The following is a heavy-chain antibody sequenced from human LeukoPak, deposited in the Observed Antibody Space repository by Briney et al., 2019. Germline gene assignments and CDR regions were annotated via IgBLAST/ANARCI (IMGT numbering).Heavy chain of an antibody. Sequence: PGGSLRLSCEASGFSFSDYGMHWVRQGPGKGLEWVAFILYDGSQKYYADSVKGRFTVSRDNSKNTVYLQMNSLRTEDTAVYYCVKDQAGGWGQGTQVTVSS. CDR3: VKDQAGG. CDR1: GFSFSDYG. D-gene: IGHD6-19*01. V-gene: IGHV3-30*02. CDR2: ILYDGSQK. J-gene: IGHJ4*02.